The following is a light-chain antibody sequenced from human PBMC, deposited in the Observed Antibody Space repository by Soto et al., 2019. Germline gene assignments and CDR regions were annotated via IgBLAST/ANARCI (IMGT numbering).Light chain of an antibody. CDR1: QSVTSRF. CDR3: HHYGSSMWT. Sequence: EIVLTQSPGTLSLSPGERATLSCRASQSVTSRFFAWYQQKPGQAPRLLMYGASSRATGIPDRFSGSASRKELSCSISGKDFTLNISRVEPEDSAVYYCHHYGSSMWTFCQGTKVEI. CDR2: GAS. V-gene: IGKV3-20*01. J-gene: IGKJ1*01.